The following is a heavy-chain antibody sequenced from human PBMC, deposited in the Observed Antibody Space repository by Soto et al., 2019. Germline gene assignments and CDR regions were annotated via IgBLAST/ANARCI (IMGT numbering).Heavy chain of an antibody. J-gene: IGHJ4*02. V-gene: IGHV4-39*01. CDR1: RVSMSSGTNY. D-gene: IGHD6-25*01. Sequence: XETLCLTCTVSRVSMSSGTNYWAWLRQPPGKGLEWIANIYYSGSTFYNPSLKSRVTISLDTSKNQFSLKLRSVTAADTAVYYCARHEAGWYFDSWGQGPLVTVSS. CDR2: IYYSGST. CDR3: ARHEAGWYFDS.